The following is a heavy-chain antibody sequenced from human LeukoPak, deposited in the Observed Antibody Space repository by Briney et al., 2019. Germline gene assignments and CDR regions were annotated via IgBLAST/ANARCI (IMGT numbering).Heavy chain of an antibody. V-gene: IGHV3-48*04. CDR1: GFTFSSYW. CDR3: ARDNKDSVWYSDY. Sequence: GGSLRLSCAASGFTFSSYWMSWVRQAPGKGLEWVSYISDSGSTIYYADSVKGRFTISRDNAKNSLYLQMNSLRAEDTAVYYCARDNKDSVWYSDYWGQGTLVTVSS. D-gene: IGHD6-13*01. J-gene: IGHJ4*02. CDR2: ISDSGSTI.